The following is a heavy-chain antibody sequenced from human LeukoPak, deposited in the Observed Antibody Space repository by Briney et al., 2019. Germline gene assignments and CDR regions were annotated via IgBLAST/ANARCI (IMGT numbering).Heavy chain of an antibody. D-gene: IGHD3-9*01. Sequence: GWSLRLSCADSGFNICCYWICWVCHAPGKGLERVANIRYDGSETFYGDSVKGRFTVYRDNAKNSLYLQMNSLRVEDKGVYYCASATGDKGGYLDSWGHGALVTVSS. CDR1: GFNICCYW. CDR3: ASATGDKGGYLDS. J-gene: IGHJ4*01. CDR2: IRYDGSET. V-gene: IGHV3-7*01.